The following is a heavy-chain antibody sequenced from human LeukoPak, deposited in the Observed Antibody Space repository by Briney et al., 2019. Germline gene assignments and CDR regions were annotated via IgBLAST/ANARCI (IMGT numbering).Heavy chain of an antibody. V-gene: IGHV3-66*01. CDR2: LYSGGNI. CDR3: ARESPDDGSSYYWGSFDI. CDR1: GFTVSSNY. J-gene: IGHJ3*02. Sequence: GGSLRLSCAASGFTVSSNYMSWVRQAPGKGLEWVSVLYSGGNIYYTDSVKGRFTISRDDFKNTVYLQMNSLRGEDTAVYYCARESPDDGSSYYWGSFDIWGQGTMVTVSS. D-gene: IGHD3-22*01.